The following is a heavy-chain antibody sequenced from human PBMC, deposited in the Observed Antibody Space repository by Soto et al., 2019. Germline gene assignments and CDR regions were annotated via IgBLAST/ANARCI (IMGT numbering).Heavy chain of an antibody. CDR2: ISAYKGDT. D-gene: IGHD6-19*01. J-gene: IGHJ4*02. CDR3: ARVAVAATSPPPHGFDY. V-gene: IGHV1-18*01. CDR1: GYIFTSYG. Sequence: SVKVSCKASGYIFTSYGITWVRQAPGQGLEWMGWISAYKGDTKYAKILQDRVTMTTDPSTRTAYMELRSLTSDDTAVYYCARVAVAATSPPPHGFDYWCQGTRVTVSS.